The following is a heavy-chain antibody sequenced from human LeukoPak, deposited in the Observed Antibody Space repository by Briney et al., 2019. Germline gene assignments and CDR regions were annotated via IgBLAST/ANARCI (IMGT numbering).Heavy chain of an antibody. J-gene: IGHJ4*02. V-gene: IGHV3-33*06. CDR3: AKDFNYDYVWGSYYFDY. Sequence: GGSLRLSCAASGFTFSSYAMSWVRQAPGKGLEWVAVIWYDGSNKYYADSVKGRFTISRDNSKDTLYLQMNSLRAEDTAVYYCAKDFNYDYVWGSYYFDYWGQGTLVTVSS. D-gene: IGHD3-16*01. CDR1: GFTFSSYA. CDR2: IWYDGSNK.